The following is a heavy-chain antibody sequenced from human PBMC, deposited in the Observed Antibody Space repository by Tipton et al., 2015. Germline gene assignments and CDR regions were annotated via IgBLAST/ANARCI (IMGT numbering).Heavy chain of an antibody. V-gene: IGHV1-69*06. CDR2: IIPISGTT. CDR1: GGTFNSYG. Sequence: QSGAEVKKPGSSVKVSCKASGGTFNSYGIFWVRQAPGQGLEWMGGIIPISGTTNYAQNFQGKVTITADKSTSTAYMELISLTSDDTAMYYCSRVPYDRFDPWGQGTLVTVSS. CDR3: SRVPYDRFDP. D-gene: IGHD5-12*01. J-gene: IGHJ5*02.